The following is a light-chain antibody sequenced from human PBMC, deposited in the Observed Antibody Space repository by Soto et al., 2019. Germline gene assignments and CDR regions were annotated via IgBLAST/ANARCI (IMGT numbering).Light chain of an antibody. V-gene: IGKV3-20*01. Sequence: EIVLTQSPGTLSLSPGERVTLSCRASQRVSSSYLAWYQQKPGQAPRLLIYGASRRATSIPNRFSGSASETDFILTISRLEPEDFAVYVCQQYGSSPQTFGQETKLEIK. CDR2: GAS. CDR1: QRVSSSY. J-gene: IGKJ2*01. CDR3: QQYGSSPQT.